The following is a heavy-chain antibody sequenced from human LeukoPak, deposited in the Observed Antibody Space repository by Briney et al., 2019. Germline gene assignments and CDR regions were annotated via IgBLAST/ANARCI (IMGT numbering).Heavy chain of an antibody. V-gene: IGHV3-30*18. Sequence: GGSLRLSCAASGFTFSSYGMHWVRQAPGKGLEWVAVISYDGSNKYYADSVKGRFTISRDNSKNTLYLQMNSLRAEDTAVYYCAKDQAGAVAAYYLDYWGQGTLVTVSS. CDR3: AKDQAGAVAAYYLDY. CDR1: GFTFSSYG. D-gene: IGHD6-19*01. CDR2: ISYDGSNK. J-gene: IGHJ4*02.